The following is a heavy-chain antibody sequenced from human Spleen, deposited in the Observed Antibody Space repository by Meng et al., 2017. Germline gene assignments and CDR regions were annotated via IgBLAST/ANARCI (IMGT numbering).Heavy chain of an antibody. Sequence: GESLKISCAASGFTFSSYAMSWVRQAPEKGLEWVSAISGSGGSTYYADSVKGRFTISRDNSKNTLYLQMNSLRAEDTAVYYCAKPKGIVVVITYFDYWGQGTLVTVSS. CDR2: ISGSGGST. CDR3: AKPKGIVVVITYFDY. V-gene: IGHV3-23*01. CDR1: GFTFSSYA. J-gene: IGHJ4*02. D-gene: IGHD3-22*01.